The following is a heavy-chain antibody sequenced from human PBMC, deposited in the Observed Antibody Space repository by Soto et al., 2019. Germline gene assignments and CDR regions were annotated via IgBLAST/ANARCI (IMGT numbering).Heavy chain of an antibody. CDR2: IGTAGDT. Sequence: WESLSLSCDASGFTISGFDMYWVRQPTGKGLEWGSTIGTAGDTYYSDSVKGRFTISRANAKNSLSFLMNSLRAAATAVYFCAIGQEVGAYFFNSWGQGPRVT. CDR1: GFTISGFD. D-gene: IGHD1-26*01. CDR3: AIGQEVGAYFFNS. V-gene: IGHV3-13*01. J-gene: IGHJ5*02.